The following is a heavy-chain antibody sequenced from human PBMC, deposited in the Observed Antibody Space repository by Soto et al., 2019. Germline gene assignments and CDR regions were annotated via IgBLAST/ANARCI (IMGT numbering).Heavy chain of an antibody. V-gene: IGHV3-21*01. Sequence: PGGSLRLSCAASGFTFSSYSMNWVRQAPGKGLEWVSSISSSSSYIYYADSVKGRFTISRDNAKNSLYLQMNSLRAENTAVYYCARDFLYGDSGSDAFDIWGQGTMVTVSS. J-gene: IGHJ3*02. D-gene: IGHD4-17*01. CDR1: GFTFSSYS. CDR2: ISSSSSYI. CDR3: ARDFLYGDSGSDAFDI.